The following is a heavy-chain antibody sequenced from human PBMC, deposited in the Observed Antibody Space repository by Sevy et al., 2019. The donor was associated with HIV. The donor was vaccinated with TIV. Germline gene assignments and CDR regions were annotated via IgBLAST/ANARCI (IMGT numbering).Heavy chain of an antibody. CDR1: GGTFSSYA. J-gene: IGHJ3*02. V-gene: IGHV1-69*13. CDR2: IIPIFGTA. D-gene: IGHD6-13*01. Sequence: ASVKVSCKASGGTFSSYAISWVRQAPGQGLEWMGRIIPIFGTANYAQKFQGRVTITADESMSTAYMELSSLRSEDTAVYYCARSIAANDAFDIWGQGTMVTVSS. CDR3: ARSIAANDAFDI.